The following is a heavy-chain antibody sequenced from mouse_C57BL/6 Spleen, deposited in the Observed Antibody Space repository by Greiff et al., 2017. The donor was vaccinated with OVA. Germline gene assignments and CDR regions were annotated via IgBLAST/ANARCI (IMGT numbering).Heavy chain of an antibody. D-gene: IGHD2-3*01. CDR2: IDPSDSET. Sequence: QVQLQQPGAELVRPGSSVKLSCKASGYTFTSYWMHCVKQRPIQGLEWIGNIDPSDSETHYNQKFKDKATLTVDKSSSTAYMQLSSLTSEDAAVYYCAREDGYGAMDYWGQGTSVTVSS. CDR1: GYTFTSYW. V-gene: IGHV1-52*01. J-gene: IGHJ4*01. CDR3: AREDGYGAMDY.